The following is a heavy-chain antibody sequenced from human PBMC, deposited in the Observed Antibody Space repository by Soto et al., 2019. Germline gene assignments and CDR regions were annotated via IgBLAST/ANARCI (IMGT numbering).Heavy chain of an antibody. CDR3: ARSAGGYCVLVPADYYYDMDV. D-gene: IGHD2-2*01. J-gene: IGHJ6*02. Sequence: SETLSLTCTVSGGSVSSGSYYWSWIRQPPGKGLEWIGYIYYSGSTNYNPSLKSRVTISVDTSKNQFSLKLSSVTAADTAVYYCARSAGGYCVLVPADYYYDMDVWGQGTTVTVSS. CDR2: IYYSGST. CDR1: GGSVSSGSYY. V-gene: IGHV4-61*01.